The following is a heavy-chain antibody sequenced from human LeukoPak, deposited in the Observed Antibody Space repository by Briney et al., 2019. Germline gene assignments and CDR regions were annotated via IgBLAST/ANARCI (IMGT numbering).Heavy chain of an antibody. CDR1: GFSFSKAW. CDR2: IKSKTDGGTT. D-gene: IGHD3-10*02. J-gene: IGHJ4*02. Sequence: GGSLRLSCAASGFSFSKAWRSWVRQAPGEGLEWVGRIKSKTDGGTTDYAAPVKGRFTISRDHSKNTMHLQMNSLKTEDTAVYYCTTVFGELLGDYWGQGTLVTVSS. CDR3: TTVFGELLGDY. V-gene: IGHV3-15*01.